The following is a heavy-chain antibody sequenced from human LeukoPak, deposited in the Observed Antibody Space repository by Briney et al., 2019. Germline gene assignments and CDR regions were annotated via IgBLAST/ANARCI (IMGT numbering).Heavy chain of an antibody. Sequence: NPAGSLRLSCAASGFTFSGYAINWIRQPPGKGLERIGYIYTSGSTNYNPSLKSRVTISVDTSKIEFSLKLSSVTAADTAVYYRATLWFGELSSLSSWFDPWGQGTLVTVSS. V-gene: IGHV4-4*09. CDR1: GFTFSGYA. CDR3: ATLWFGELSSLSSWFDP. J-gene: IGHJ5*02. CDR2: IYTSGST. D-gene: IGHD3-10*01.